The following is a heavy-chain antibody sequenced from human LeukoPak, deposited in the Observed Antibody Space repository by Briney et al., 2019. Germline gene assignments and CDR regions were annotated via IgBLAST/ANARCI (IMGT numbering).Heavy chain of an antibody. Sequence: PSETLSLTCTVSGASISSYYWSWIRQPPGKGLEWIADISASGGTNYNPSLESRVTVSIDSSKNQFSLKLSSVTAADTAVFYCARSPHNSAWYEKWFDPWGQGTLVTVSS. CDR3: ARSPHNSAWYEKWFDP. V-gene: IGHV4-4*08. D-gene: IGHD6-19*01. CDR1: GASISSYY. J-gene: IGHJ5*02. CDR2: ISASGGT.